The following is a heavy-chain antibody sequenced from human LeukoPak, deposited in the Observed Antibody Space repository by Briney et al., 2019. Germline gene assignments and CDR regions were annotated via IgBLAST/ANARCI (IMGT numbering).Heavy chain of an antibody. V-gene: IGHV3-7*01. Sequence: GGSLRLSCAASGFTFSGYWMSWVRQTPGEGLEYLANINEVGSQKFYMDSVKGRFTISRDNAKNTLYLQMNSLRAEDTAVYYRATNSYYRFDYWGRGTLVTVSS. CDR1: GFTFSGYW. D-gene: IGHD3-22*01. CDR2: INEVGSQK. CDR3: ATNSYYRFDY. J-gene: IGHJ4*02.